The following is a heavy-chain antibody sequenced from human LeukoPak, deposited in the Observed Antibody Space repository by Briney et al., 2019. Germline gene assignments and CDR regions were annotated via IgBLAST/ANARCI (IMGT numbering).Heavy chain of an antibody. CDR2: INHSGST. CDR3: ARAVAGTGTPSY. D-gene: IGHD6-19*01. CDR1: GFTFSSYN. Sequence: GSLRLSCAASGFTFSSYNMNWVRQPPGKGLEWIGEINHSGSTNYNPSLKSRVTISVDTSKNQFSLKLSSVTAADTAVYYCARAVAGTGTPSYWGQGTLVTVSS. J-gene: IGHJ4*02. V-gene: IGHV4-34*01.